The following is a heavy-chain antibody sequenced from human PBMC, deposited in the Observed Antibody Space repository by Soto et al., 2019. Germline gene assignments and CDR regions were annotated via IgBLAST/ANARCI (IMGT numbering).Heavy chain of an antibody. CDR3: AKERRDGYNYPYFYYGMDV. CDR2: ISYDGGHK. Sequence: QVQLVESGGGVVQPGRSLRLSCAASGFTFSSYVMHWVLQSPGKGLEWVALISYDGGHKYYADSVKGRFTISRDNSKNTLYLQMNSLRADDTAVYYCAKERRDGYNYPYFYYGMDVWGQGTTVTVSS. CDR1: GFTFSSYV. D-gene: IGHD5-12*01. J-gene: IGHJ6*02. V-gene: IGHV3-30*18.